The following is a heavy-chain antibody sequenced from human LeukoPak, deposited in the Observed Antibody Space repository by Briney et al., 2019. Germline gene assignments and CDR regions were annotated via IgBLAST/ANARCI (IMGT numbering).Heavy chain of an antibody. CDR1: GYTFTRYD. CDR2: MNPNSGNT. V-gene: IGHV1-8*01. J-gene: IGHJ6*03. Sequence: ASVKVSCKASGYTFTRYDINWVRQATGQGLEWMGWMNPNSGNTGYAQKFQGRVTMTRNTSISTDYMELSSLISTDTAVYYCARGLGFGDMDVWGKGTTVTVSS. CDR3: ARGLGFGDMDV. D-gene: IGHD3-10*01.